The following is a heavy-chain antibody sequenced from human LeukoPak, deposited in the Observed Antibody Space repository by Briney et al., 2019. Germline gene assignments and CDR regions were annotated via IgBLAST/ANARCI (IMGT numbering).Heavy chain of an antibody. V-gene: IGHV4-39*07. Sequence: SETLSLTCTVSSGSISTSNYYWGWVHQPPGKALEWIGNIFYSGSTNYNPSLKSRVTISVDTSKNQFSLKLSSVTAADTTVYFCARVYYGRTYDYWYFDLWGRGTLVTVSS. D-gene: IGHD3-10*01. J-gene: IGHJ2*01. CDR2: IFYSGST. CDR3: ARVYYGRTYDYWYFDL. CDR1: SGSISTSNYY.